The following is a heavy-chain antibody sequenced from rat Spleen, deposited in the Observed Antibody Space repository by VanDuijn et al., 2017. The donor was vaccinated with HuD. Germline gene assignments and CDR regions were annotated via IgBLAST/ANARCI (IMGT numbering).Heavy chain of an antibody. Sequence: EVQLVESGGGLVQPGRSLKLSCAASGFTFSDYAMAWVRQAPKKGLEWVATIFYDGSSTYYRDSVKGRFTISRDNAKSTLYLQMNSLRSEDTATYYCTRDSDGTPFDYWGQGVMVTVSS. D-gene: IGHD1-12*02. V-gene: IGHV5-17*01. CDR1: GFTFSDYA. CDR2: IFYDGSST. CDR3: TRDSDGTPFDY. J-gene: IGHJ2*01.